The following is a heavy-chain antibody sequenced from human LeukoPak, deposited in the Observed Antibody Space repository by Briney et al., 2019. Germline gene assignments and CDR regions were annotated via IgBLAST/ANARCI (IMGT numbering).Heavy chain of an antibody. V-gene: IGHV1-3*01. CDR1: GYTFTSYA. D-gene: IGHD3-10*01. Sequence: ASVKVSCKASGYTFTSYAMHWVRQAPGQRLEWMGWINAGNGNTKYSQKFQGRVTITRDTSASTAYMELSSLRAEDTAVYYCARARLGDYGSGSYPNWFDPWGQGTLATVSS. CDR3: ARARLGDYGSGSYPNWFDP. J-gene: IGHJ5*02. CDR2: INAGNGNT.